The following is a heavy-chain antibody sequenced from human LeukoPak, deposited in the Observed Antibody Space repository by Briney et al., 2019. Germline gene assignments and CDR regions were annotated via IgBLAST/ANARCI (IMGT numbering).Heavy chain of an antibody. CDR1: GGSLRGYF. J-gene: IGHJ6*02. D-gene: IGHD2/OR15-2a*01. V-gene: IGHV4-34*01. CDR3: AGLKRVPHSTTWVYYGMDV. CDR2: SDHGGST. Sequence: SETLSLTCAVGGGSLRGYFWSWVRQPPGKGLEWIGESDHGGSTNYNTSLKSRLTISVDTSKNEISLKLSSVTATDTAVYYCAGLKRVPHSTTWVYYGMDVWGQGTPVTVSS.